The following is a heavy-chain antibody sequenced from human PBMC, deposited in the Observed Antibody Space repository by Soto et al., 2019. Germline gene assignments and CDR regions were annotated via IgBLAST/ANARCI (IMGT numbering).Heavy chain of an antibody. CDR1: GGSISSSNW. D-gene: IGHD2-21*01. Sequence: SETLSLTCAVSGGSISSSNWWSWVRQPPGKGREWIGEIYHSGSTNYNPSLKSRVTISVDKSKNQFSLKVSSVTAADTAVYYGAREGGNSFCGVHVTDYYYYLLDGCGQGPTVPGSS. CDR3: AREGGNSFCGVHVTDYYYYLLDG. J-gene: IGHJ6*02. V-gene: IGHV4-4*02. CDR2: IYHSGST.